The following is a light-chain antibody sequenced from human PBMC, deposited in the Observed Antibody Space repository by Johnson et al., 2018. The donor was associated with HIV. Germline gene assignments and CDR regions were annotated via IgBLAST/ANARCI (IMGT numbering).Light chain of an antibody. CDR3: GTWDSSLSAVV. Sequence: QPVLTQPPSVSAAPGQKVTISCSGSSSNIGNNYVSWYQQLPGTAPKLLIYENNKRPSGIPDRFSGSKSGTSATLGITGLQIGDEADYYCGTWDSSLSAVVFGTGTTVTVL. V-gene: IGLV1-51*01. J-gene: IGLJ1*01. CDR2: ENN. CDR1: SSNIGNNY.